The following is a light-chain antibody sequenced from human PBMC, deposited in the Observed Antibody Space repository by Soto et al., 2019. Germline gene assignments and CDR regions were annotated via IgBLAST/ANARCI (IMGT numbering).Light chain of an antibody. CDR3: SSYTSISTLYV. V-gene: IGLV2-14*01. CDR2: EVS. CDR1: RSDVGRYNY. Sequence: QSALTQPASVSGSPGQSITISCTGTRSDVGRYNYVSWYQQHPGKAPELMIYEVSHRPSGVSNRFSGSKSDNTASLTISGLQAEDEADYYCSSYTSISTLYVFGTGTKLTVL. J-gene: IGLJ1*01.